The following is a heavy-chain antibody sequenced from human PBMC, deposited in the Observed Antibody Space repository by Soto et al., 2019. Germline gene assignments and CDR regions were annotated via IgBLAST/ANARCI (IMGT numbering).Heavy chain of an antibody. Sequence: VQLLESGGAFAQPGGSPRLSCAASGFAFCSHPMRWVRQAPEQGLEWVSGISDGGDLTYNADSVKGRFTISRDNSKDTLYLQMNSLRAEDTAVYYFARRVIGSSRAFDSWGQGTMVTCSS. J-gene: IGHJ3*02. CDR3: ARRVIGSSRAFDS. D-gene: IGHD3-10*01. CDR2: ISDGGDLT. V-gene: IGHV3-23*01. CDR1: GFAFCSHP.